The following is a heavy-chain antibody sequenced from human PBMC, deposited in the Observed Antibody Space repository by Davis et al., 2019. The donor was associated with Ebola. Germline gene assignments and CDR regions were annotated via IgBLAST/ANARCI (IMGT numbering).Heavy chain of an antibody. Sequence: GESLKISCAASGFTFSSYGMHWVRQAPGKGLEWVAVIWYDGSNKYYADSVKGRFTISRDNSKNTLNLQMNRLRAEHTAVYYCAKGSWIQLWLLDYWGQGTLVTVSS. D-gene: IGHD5-18*01. CDR3: AKGSWIQLWLLDY. V-gene: IGHV3-33*06. J-gene: IGHJ4*02. CDR1: GFTFSSYG. CDR2: IWYDGSNK.